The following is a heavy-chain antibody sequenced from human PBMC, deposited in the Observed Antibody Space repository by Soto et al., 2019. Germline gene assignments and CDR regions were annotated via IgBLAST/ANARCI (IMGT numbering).Heavy chain of an antibody. CDR3: GRHAERSSTTGLCFQRLYYFDY. CDR2: FYYSGST. Sequence: SETLSLTCTVSGGSISSSSYYWGWIRQPPGKGLEWIGSFYYSGSTYYNPSLKSRVTMSVDTSKSQFSLKLSSVTAADTAVYYCGRHAERSSTTGLCFQRLYYFDYWGQGTLVTVSS. CDR1: GGSISSSSYY. V-gene: IGHV4-39*01. D-gene: IGHD2-8*01. J-gene: IGHJ4*02.